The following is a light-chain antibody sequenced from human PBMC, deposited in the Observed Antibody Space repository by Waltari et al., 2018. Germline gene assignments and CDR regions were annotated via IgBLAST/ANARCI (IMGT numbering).Light chain of an antibody. J-gene: IGLJ2*01. V-gene: IGLV2-18*02. CDR1: SSDVGSYTR. Sequence: QSALTQPPSVSGSPGQSVTISCTVTSSDVGSYTRVYWYQQPPGTAPKLMIYELSKRPSGVPERFSGTKSGKTASLTICGLQAEDEADDYCSSDTSSSTLVFGGGTKLTVL. CDR3: SSDTSSSTLV. CDR2: ELS.